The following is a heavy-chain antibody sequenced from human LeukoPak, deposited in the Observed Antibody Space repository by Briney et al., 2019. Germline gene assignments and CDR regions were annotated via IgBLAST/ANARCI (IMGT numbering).Heavy chain of an antibody. CDR1: GGSFSDYY. CDR3: ARDFRTNYCSSTSCYVVYRPFDY. J-gene: IGHJ4*02. V-gene: IGHV4-34*01. Sequence: SETLSLTCAGYGGSFSDYYWSWIRQPPGKGLEYIGEINHSGSTNYNPSLKSRVTISVDTSKNQFSLKLNSVTAADTAVYYCARDFRTNYCSSTSCYVVYRPFDYWGQGTLVTVSS. D-gene: IGHD2-2*01. CDR2: INHSGST.